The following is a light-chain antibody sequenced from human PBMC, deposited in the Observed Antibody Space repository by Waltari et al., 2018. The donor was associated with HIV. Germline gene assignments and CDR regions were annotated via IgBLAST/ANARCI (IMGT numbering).Light chain of an antibody. J-gene: IGKJ3*01. CDR2: DTS. Sequence: DIQMTQSPSSLSASVGDRVTISCRASRSVTKYLSWYQQRPGNAPELLIYDTSFLLTGVPSRFSGSGSGTDFTLTISSLQPEDFATYYCQQSYTIPRTFGPGSKVEIK. CDR3: QQSYTIPRT. CDR1: RSVTKY. V-gene: IGKV1-39*01.